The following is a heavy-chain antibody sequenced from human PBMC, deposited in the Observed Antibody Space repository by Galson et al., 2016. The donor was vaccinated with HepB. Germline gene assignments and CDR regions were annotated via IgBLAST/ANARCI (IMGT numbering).Heavy chain of an antibody. CDR3: AKDRASRLSSRGWLTNDALVT. D-gene: IGHD6-19*01. J-gene: IGHJ3*02. Sequence: SLRLSCAASGFTFNTYAMSWVRQASGKGLEWVSAISAGGGRTNYVDSVKGRFTISRDNSKSTLYLQMNSLRVDDTALYYCAKDRASRLSSRGWLTNDALVTWGPATMVTVSS. V-gene: IGHV3-23*01. CDR2: ISAGGGRT. CDR1: GFTFNTYA.